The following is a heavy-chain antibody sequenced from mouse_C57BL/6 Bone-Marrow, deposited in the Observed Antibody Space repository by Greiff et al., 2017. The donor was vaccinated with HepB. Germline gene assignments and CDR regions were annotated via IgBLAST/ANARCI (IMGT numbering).Heavy chain of an antibody. CDR3: ARDYDGGFDY. CDR1: GYSITSGYY. D-gene: IGHD2-12*01. CDR2: ISYDGSN. J-gene: IGHJ2*01. V-gene: IGHV3-6*01. Sequence: EVQLVESGPGLVKPSQSLSLTCSVTGYSITSGYYWNWIRQFPGNKLEWMGYISYDGSNNYNPSLKNRISITRDTSKNQCFLKLNSVTTEDTATYYCARDYDGGFDYWGQGTTLTVSS.